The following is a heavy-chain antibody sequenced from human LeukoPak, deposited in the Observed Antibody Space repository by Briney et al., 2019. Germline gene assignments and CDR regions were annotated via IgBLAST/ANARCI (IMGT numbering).Heavy chain of an antibody. Sequence: SETLSLTCSVSGVSFSDYYWTWIRQAPGKGLEWIGYIFYTGRTHYNPSLKSRVSISLDTSKNQFSLKLSSVTAADTAVYYCARVPDYGDYLNWFDPWGQGTRVTFSS. J-gene: IGHJ5*02. CDR3: ARVPDYGDYLNWFDP. V-gene: IGHV4-59*01. CDR1: GVSFSDYY. D-gene: IGHD4-17*01. CDR2: IFYTGRT.